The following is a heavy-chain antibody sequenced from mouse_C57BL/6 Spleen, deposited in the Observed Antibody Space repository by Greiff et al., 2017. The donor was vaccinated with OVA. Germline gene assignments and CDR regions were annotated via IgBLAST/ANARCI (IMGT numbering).Heavy chain of an antibody. CDR1: GYTFTSYW. D-gene: IGHD1-1*01. V-gene: IGHV1-64*01. Sequence: QVQLQQPGAELVKPGASVKLSCKASGYTFTSYWMHWVKQRPGQGLEWIGMIHPNSGSTNYNEKFKSKATLTVDKSSSTAYMQLSSLTSEDSAVYYCARQALYRNYWYFDVWGTGTTVTVSS. J-gene: IGHJ1*03. CDR2: IHPNSGST. CDR3: ARQALYRNYWYFDV.